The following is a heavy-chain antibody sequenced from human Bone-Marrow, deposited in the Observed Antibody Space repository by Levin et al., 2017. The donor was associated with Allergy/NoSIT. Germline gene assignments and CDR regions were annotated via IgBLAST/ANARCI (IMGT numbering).Heavy chain of an antibody. D-gene: IGHD3-10*01. CDR1: GFTFSSYE. CDR2: ISSSGSTI. CDR3: AREGLFMVRVFDY. J-gene: IGHJ4*02. V-gene: IGHV3-48*03. Sequence: GESLKISCAASGFTFSSYEMNWVRQAPGKGLEWVSYISSSGSTIYYADSVQGRFTISRDNAKNSLYLQMNSLRAEDTAIYYCAREGLFMVRVFDYWCRGTLVTVSS.